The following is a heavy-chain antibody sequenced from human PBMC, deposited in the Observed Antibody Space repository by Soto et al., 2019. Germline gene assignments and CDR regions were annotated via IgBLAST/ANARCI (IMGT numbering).Heavy chain of an antibody. CDR3: AKDFSDIWDYRRDFDY. CDR2: ISWNSGSI. J-gene: IGHJ4*02. Sequence: GGSKRLSCGASEFNFDDYAMHWVRQGPGKGLEWVSGISWNSGSIAYADSVKGRFTISRDNAKNSLYLQMNSLTPEDTALYYCAKDFSDIWDYRRDFDYWGQGTLVTVSS. D-gene: IGHD1-7*01. V-gene: IGHV3-9*01. CDR1: EFNFDDYA.